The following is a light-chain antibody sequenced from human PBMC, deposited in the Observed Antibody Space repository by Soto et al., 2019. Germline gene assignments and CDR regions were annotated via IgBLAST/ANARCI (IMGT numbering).Light chain of an antibody. Sequence: QSVLTQPPSVSAAPGQKVTISCSGSSSNIGNNYVSWYQQHPGTAPKLLIYENNKRPSGIPDRFSGSKAGTSATLSITGLQTGDEADYYCGTWDSSLSAHAVFGGGTQLTVL. CDR1: SSNIGNNY. CDR3: GTWDSSLSAHAV. CDR2: ENN. J-gene: IGLJ7*01. V-gene: IGLV1-51*02.